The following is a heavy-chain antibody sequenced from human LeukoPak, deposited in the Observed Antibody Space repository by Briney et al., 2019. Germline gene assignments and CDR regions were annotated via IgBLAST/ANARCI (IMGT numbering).Heavy chain of an antibody. CDR3: ARTYCTNGVCYTGFDY. J-gene: IGHJ4*02. D-gene: IGHD2-8*01. V-gene: IGHV3-20*01. Sequence: GGSLRLSCAASGLTFSTSNMNWVRQAPGKGLEWVSGINWNGGSTGYADSVKGRFTISRDNAKNSLYLQMNSLRAEDTALYHCARTYCTNGVCYTGFDYWGQGTLVTVSS. CDR1: GLTFSTSN. CDR2: INWNGGST.